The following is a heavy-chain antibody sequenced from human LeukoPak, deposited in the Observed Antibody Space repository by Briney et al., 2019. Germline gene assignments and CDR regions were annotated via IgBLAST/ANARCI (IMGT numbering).Heavy chain of an antibody. CDR1: GFTFSSYS. J-gene: IGHJ4*02. Sequence: GGSLRLSCAASGFTFSSYSMNRVRQAPGKGLEWVSSISSSSSYIYYADSVKGRFTISRDNAKNSLYLQMNSLRAEDTAVYYCARAPDFWSGYIDYWGQGTLVTVSS. V-gene: IGHV3-21*01. CDR3: ARAPDFWSGYIDY. CDR2: ISSSSSYI. D-gene: IGHD3-3*01.